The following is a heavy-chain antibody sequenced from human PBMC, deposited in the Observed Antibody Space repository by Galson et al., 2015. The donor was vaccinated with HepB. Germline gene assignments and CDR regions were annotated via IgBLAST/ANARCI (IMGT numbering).Heavy chain of an antibody. Sequence: SLRLSCAASGFTFSSYWMSWVRQAPGKGLEWVANIKQDGSEKYYVDSVKGRFTISRDNAKNSLYLQMNSLRAEDTAVYYCARAALVVGAPSDAFDIWGQGTMVTVSS. CDR3: ARAALVVGAPSDAFDI. J-gene: IGHJ3*02. D-gene: IGHD1-26*01. V-gene: IGHV3-7*03. CDR1: GFTFSSYW. CDR2: IKQDGSEK.